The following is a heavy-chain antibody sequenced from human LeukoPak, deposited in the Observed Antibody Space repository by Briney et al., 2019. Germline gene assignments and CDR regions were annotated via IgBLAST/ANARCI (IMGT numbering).Heavy chain of an antibody. CDR1: GFTFSSYS. CDR2: ISSSSSYI. Sequence: GGSLRLSCAVSGFTFSSYSMNWVRQAPGKGLEWVSSISSSSSYIYYVDSVKGRFTISRDNAKKSLYLQMNSLRAEDTAVYYCAREGRDSSGLLGYWGQGTLVTVSS. J-gene: IGHJ4*02. CDR3: AREGRDSSGLLGY. V-gene: IGHV3-21*01. D-gene: IGHD3-22*01.